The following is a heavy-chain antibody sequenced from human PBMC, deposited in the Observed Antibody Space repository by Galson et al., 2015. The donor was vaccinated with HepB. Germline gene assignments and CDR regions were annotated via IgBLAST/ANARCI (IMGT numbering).Heavy chain of an antibody. J-gene: IGHJ3*02. CDR2: ISGRGGST. D-gene: IGHD3-3*01. CDR1: GLTFSSYA. V-gene: IGHV3-23*01. CDR3: AKDPPEYYDFWSGSDAFEI. Sequence: SLRLSCAASGLTFSSYAMSWVRQAPGKGREWVSAISGRGGSTFYADSVQGRFAISRDNSKNTLYLQMNSLRADDTAVYYCAKDPPEYYDFWSGSDAFEIWGQGTMVTVSS.